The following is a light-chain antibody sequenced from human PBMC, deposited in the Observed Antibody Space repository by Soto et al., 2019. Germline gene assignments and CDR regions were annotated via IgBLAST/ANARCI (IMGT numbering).Light chain of an antibody. J-gene: IGLJ3*02. V-gene: IGLV1-47*01. CDR2: RNN. CDR1: SSNIGSNF. CDR3: ASWDDSLSGWL. Sequence: QSVLTQPPSASGTPGQRVTISCSGSSSNIGSNFIYWYRHLPGTAPKLLIYRNNQRPSGVPDRFSGSKSGTSASLAISGLRSEDEADYYCASWDDSLSGWLFGGGTKLTVL.